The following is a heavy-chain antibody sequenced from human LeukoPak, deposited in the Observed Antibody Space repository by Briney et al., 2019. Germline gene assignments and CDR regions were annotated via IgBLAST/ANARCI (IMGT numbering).Heavy chain of an antibody. CDR2: ISGSGGST. D-gene: IGHD2-2*01. CDR3: AKSGVVVPAALRNQELYYYYYMDV. Sequence: GGSLRLSCAASGFTFSSYAMSWVRQAPGKGLEWVSAISGSGGSTYYADSVKGRFTISRDNSKNTLYLQMNSLRAEDTAVYYCAKSGVVVPAALRNQELYYYYYMDVWGKGTTVTVSS. J-gene: IGHJ6*03. CDR1: GFTFSSYA. V-gene: IGHV3-23*01.